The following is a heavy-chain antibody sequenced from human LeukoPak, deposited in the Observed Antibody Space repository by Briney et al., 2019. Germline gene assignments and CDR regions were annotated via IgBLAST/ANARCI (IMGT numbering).Heavy chain of an antibody. J-gene: IGHJ4*02. CDR3: ARTTRILGASLVHY. CDR2: ISGSAITT. Sequence: GGSLRLSCAASGFYFDYYAMSWVRQPPGQGLEWVSTISGSAITTFYADAVKGRFTISRDNSQNTLFLQMNSMRADDTSVYPCARTTRILGASLVHYWGQGIQVTVSS. D-gene: IGHD1-26*01. V-gene: IGHV3-23*01. CDR1: GFYFDYYA.